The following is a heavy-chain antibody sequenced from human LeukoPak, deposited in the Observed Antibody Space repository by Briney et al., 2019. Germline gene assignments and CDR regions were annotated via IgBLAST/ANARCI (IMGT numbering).Heavy chain of an antibody. CDR2: INSDASTI. CDR1: GLTFSSDW. J-gene: IGHJ4*02. Sequence: PGGSLRLSCAAPGLTFSSDWMHWVRQVPGKGLVWVSRINSDASTINYADSVKGRFTISRDNAKNTLFLQMNSLRAEDTAVYYCTRDFDFSSAIWGQGTLVTVSS. CDR3: TRDFDFSSAI. V-gene: IGHV3-74*01. D-gene: IGHD3-3*01.